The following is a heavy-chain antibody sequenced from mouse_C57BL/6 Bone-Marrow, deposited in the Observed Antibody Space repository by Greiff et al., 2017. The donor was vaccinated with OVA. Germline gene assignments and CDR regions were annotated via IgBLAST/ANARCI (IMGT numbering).Heavy chain of an antibody. V-gene: IGHV1-50*01. J-gene: IGHJ4*01. Sequence: VQLQQPGAELVKPGASVTLSCKASGYTFTSYWMQWVKQRPGQGLEWIGEIDPSDSYTNYNQKFKGKATLTVDTSSSTAYMQLSSLTSEYSAVYYCARSEVFITTVVAHYYAMDYWGQGTSVTVSS. CDR3: ARSEVFITTVVAHYYAMDY. CDR1: GYTFTSYW. CDR2: IDPSDSYT. D-gene: IGHD1-1*01.